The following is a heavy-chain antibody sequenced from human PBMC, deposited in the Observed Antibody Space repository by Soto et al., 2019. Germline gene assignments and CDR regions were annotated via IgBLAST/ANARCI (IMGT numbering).Heavy chain of an antibody. CDR3: ASSLSLLDL. CDR1: GDRLSRNSVV. CDR2: TYYRSKWYK. Sequence: PSQPPSLTFAISGDRLSRNSVVWNWVRQSPSRGLEWVGRTYYRSKWYKEYAPSVKSQITINPDTSKNQFSRQLTSLRPENTVGYYGASSLSLLDLWGKSNPVTVFS. J-gene: IGHJ6*04. D-gene: IGHD2-2*02. V-gene: IGHV6-1*01.